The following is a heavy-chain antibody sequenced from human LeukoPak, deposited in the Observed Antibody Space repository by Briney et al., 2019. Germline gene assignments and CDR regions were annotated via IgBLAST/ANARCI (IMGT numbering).Heavy chain of an antibody. J-gene: IGHJ4*02. D-gene: IGHD6-6*01. V-gene: IGHV5-10-1*01. Sequence: GASLMISCKGSGYNFTNYWISWVRQLPGKGLEWMGTIDPSDSYINYSPSFQGHVTISADKSISTAYLQWSSLKASDTAMYYCARAYSRSRFDYWGQGTLVTVSS. CDR1: GYNFTNYW. CDR2: IDPSDSYI. CDR3: ARAYSRSRFDY.